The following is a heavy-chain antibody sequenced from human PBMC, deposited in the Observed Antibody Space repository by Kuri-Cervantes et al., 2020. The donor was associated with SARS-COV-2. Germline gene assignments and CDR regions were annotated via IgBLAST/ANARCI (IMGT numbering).Heavy chain of an antibody. J-gene: IGHJ6*02. CDR1: GFTFSGYA. Sequence: GESLKISCAASGFTFSGYAMHWVRQAPGKGLEWVAVISYDGSNKYYADSVKGRFTISRDNSKNTLYLQMNSLRAEDTAVCYCARDTSGTAMDYYYYGMDVWGQGTTVTVSS. CDR3: ARDTSGTAMDYYYYGMDV. D-gene: IGHD5-18*01. CDR2: ISYDGSNK. V-gene: IGHV3-30*01.